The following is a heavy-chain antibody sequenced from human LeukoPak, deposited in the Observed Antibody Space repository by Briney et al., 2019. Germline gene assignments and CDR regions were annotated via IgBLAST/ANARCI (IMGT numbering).Heavy chain of an antibody. D-gene: IGHD6-13*01. Sequence: GGSLRLSCAASGFTFSSYTMHWVRQAPGKGLEWVAVISYDGSNKYYADSVKGRFTISRDNSKNTLYLQMNSLRAEDTAVYYCASVADEQEVFDYWGQGTLVTVPS. CDR1: GFTFSSYT. CDR2: ISYDGSNK. CDR3: ASVADEQEVFDY. J-gene: IGHJ4*02. V-gene: IGHV3-30-3*01.